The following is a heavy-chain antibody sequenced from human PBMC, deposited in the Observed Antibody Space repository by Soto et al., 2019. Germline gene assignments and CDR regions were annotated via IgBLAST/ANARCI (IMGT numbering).Heavy chain of an antibody. CDR3: ARGGDYDYVWKSFLDY. V-gene: IGHV1-69*01. CDR1: GGTFSSYA. D-gene: IGHD3-16*01. Sequence: QVQLVQSGAEVKKPVSSVQVSCKASGGTFSSYAISWVRQAPGQGLEWMGGIIPIFGTANYAQKFQGRVTITADESTSTAYMELSSLRSEDTAVYYCARGGDYDYVWKSFLDYWGQGTLVTVSS. J-gene: IGHJ4*02. CDR2: IIPIFGTA.